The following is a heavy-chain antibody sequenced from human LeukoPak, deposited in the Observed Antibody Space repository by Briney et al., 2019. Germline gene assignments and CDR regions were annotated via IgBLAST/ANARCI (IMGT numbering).Heavy chain of an antibody. D-gene: IGHD1-14*01. Sequence: GGSLRLSCAASGFTVITNDMTWVRQAPGKGLEWVSVLYSDGNTKYADSVQGRFTISRDKSKNTLYLEMNSLSPDDTAVYYCARGVEPLAANTLAYWGQGTLVTVSS. CDR2: LYSDGNT. V-gene: IGHV3-53*01. CDR3: ARGVEPLAANTLAY. CDR1: GFTVITND. J-gene: IGHJ4*02.